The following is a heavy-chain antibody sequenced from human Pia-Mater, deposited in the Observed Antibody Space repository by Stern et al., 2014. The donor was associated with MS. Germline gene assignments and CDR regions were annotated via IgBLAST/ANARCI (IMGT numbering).Heavy chain of an antibody. CDR1: QLTFSFHA. CDR2: ISRNGDEK. CDR3: AKGNAYFFDTSDAAPGY. Sequence: VQLVQSGGGLVQPGGSLRLSCAFSQLTFSFHAMSWVRQAPGKGLEWVSGISRNGDEKYYADSVKGRFTISRDNSKETVFLQLNNVRAEDTAVYYCAKGNAYFFDTSDAAPGYWGQGTLVTVSS. D-gene: IGHD3-22*01. V-gene: IGHV3-23*04. J-gene: IGHJ1*01.